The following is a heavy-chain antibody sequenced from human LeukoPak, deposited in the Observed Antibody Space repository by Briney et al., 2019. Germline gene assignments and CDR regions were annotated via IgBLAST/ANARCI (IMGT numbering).Heavy chain of an antibody. CDR3: ARGGIQVSGIDEFDY. V-gene: IGHV3-13*01. Sequence: GGSLRLSCAASEFTFSSYDMHWVRQATGKGLEWVSAIGIRGDTHYSGSVKGRFTISRENAESSSYLQMNSLRAEDTAVYYCARGGIQVSGIDEFDYWGQGTLVTVSS. J-gene: IGHJ4*02. CDR1: EFTFSSYD. CDR2: IGIRGDT. D-gene: IGHD6-19*01.